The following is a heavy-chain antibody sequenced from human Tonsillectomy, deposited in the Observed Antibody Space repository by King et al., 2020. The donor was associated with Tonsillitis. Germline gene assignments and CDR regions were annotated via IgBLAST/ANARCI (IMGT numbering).Heavy chain of an antibody. D-gene: IGHD5-18*01. CDR3: AKDIGPNIFGYLGGYGMDV. V-gene: IGHV3-9*01. CDR2: ISWNSGSI. Sequence: VQLVESGGGLVQPGRSPRLSCAASGFIFDDYAMHWVRQAPGKGLEWVSGISWNSGSIAYVDSVKGRFTISRDNAKNSLYLQMNSLRAEDTALYYCAKDIGPNIFGYLGGYGMDVWGQGTTVTVSS. CDR1: GFIFDDYA. J-gene: IGHJ6*02.